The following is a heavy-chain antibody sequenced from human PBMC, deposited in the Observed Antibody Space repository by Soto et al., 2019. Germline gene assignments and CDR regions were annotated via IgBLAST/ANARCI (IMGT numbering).Heavy chain of an antibody. Sequence: PSETLSLTGAVYGGSFSGYDWSCISQPPGNGLDWIGESNHSGGTNYNPSLKSRVTISVDASKNQFSLKLISVTAADTGVYYCARARGGSMPSCGDYYGMDVGGQGTTVTV. CDR3: ARARGGSMPSCGDYYGMDV. J-gene: IGHJ6*02. CDR1: GGSFSGYD. V-gene: IGHV4-34*01. D-gene: IGHD2-15*01. CDR2: SNHSGGT.